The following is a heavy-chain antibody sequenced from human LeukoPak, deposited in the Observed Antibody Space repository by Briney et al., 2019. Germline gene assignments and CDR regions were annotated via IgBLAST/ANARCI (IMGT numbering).Heavy chain of an antibody. D-gene: IGHD2-15*01. CDR1: GYTFTGYY. CDR3: ARGDIVVVVAAYDY. J-gene: IGHJ4*02. CDR2: INPNSGGT. Sequence: GASVKVSCKASGYTFTGYYMHWVRQAPGQGLEWMGWINPNSGGTNYAQKFQGRVTMTRDTSISTAYMELSRLRSDDTAVYYCARGDIVVVVAAYDYWGQGTLVTVSS. V-gene: IGHV1-2*02.